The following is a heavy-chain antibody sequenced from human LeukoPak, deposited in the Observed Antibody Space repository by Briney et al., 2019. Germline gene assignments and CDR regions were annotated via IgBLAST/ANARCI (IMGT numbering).Heavy chain of an antibody. D-gene: IGHD6-13*01. V-gene: IGHV3-23*01. Sequence: GGSLRLSCAASGFTFSTYAMSWVRQAPWKGLEWVSTIIGSGDSTYYADSVKGRFTISRDNSKNTLYLQVNSLRAEDTAFYYCAKHLSSSSRYYYDSWGQGTLVTVSS. J-gene: IGHJ4*02. CDR2: IIGSGDST. CDR1: GFTFSTYA. CDR3: AKHLSSSSRYYYDS.